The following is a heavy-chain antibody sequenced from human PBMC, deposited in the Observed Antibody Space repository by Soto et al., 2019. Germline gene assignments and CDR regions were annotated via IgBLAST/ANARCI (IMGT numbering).Heavy chain of an antibody. CDR3: ARAGVVTALES. J-gene: IGHJ4*02. Sequence: QVQLQQWGAGLLKPSETLSLTCAVYGGSFSGYYWSWIRQPPGKGLEWIGEINHSGSTNYNPSLKSQVTTSVDKSKNQVSLKLSSVTAANTPVYYCARAGVVTALESWGQGTLVTVSS. V-gene: IGHV4-34*01. CDR2: INHSGST. D-gene: IGHD2-21*02. CDR1: GGSFSGYY.